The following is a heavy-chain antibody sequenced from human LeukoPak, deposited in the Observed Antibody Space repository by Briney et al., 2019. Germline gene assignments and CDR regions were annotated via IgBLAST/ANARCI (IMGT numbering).Heavy chain of an antibody. CDR2: IYYSGST. V-gene: IGHV4-39*07. D-gene: IGHD1-14*01. CDR1: GGSISSSSYY. J-gene: IGHJ4*02. CDR3: AISRNRHFDY. Sequence: SETLSLTCTVSGGSISSSSYYWGWIRQPPGKGLEWIGSIYYSGSTYYDPSLKSRVTISVDTSKNQFSLKLSSVTAADTAVYYCAISRNRHFDYWGQGTLVTVSS.